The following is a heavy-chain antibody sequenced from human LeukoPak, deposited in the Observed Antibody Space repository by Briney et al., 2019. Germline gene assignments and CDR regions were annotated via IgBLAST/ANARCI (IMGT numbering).Heavy chain of an antibody. CDR2: IYSDNT. J-gene: IGHJ4*02. CDR1: GFTVSSNS. CDR3: ARADPGSDILTGPKDY. Sequence: GGSLRLSCTVSGFTVSSNSMSWVRQAPGKGLEWVSFIYSDNTHYSDSVKGRFTISRDNSKNTLYLQMNSLRAEDTAVYYCARADPGSDILTGPKDYWGQGTLVTVSS. D-gene: IGHD3-9*01. V-gene: IGHV3-53*01.